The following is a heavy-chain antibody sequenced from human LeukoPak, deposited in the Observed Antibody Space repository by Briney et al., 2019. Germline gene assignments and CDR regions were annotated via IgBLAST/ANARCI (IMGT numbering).Heavy chain of an antibody. CDR3: ARHNSSGSDIDY. CDR2: IFPADSDT. V-gene: IGHV5-51*03. D-gene: IGHD3-22*01. CDR1: GYSFTSYW. Sequence: PGESLKISCKGSGYSFTSYWIGWVRQMPGKGLEWMGIIFPADSDTRYSPSFQGQVTISADKSIITAYLQWSSLKASDSATYCCARHNSSGSDIDYWGQGTLVTVSS. J-gene: IGHJ4*02.